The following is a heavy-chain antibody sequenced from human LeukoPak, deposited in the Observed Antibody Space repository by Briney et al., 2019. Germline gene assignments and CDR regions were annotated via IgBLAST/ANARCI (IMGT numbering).Heavy chain of an antibody. CDR3: ARHEIWNGYYYGMDV. Sequence: SETLSLTCTVSGGSISSYYWRWIRQPPGKGLEWIGYIYYSGSTNYNPSLKSRVTISVDTSKNQFSLKLSSVTVADTAVYYCARHEIWNGYYYGMDVWGQGTTVTVSS. V-gene: IGHV4-59*08. J-gene: IGHJ6*02. D-gene: IGHD1-1*01. CDR1: GGSISSYY. CDR2: IYYSGST.